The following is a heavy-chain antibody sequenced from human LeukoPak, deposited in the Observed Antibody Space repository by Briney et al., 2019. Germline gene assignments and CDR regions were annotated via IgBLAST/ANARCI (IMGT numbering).Heavy chain of an antibody. CDR1: GFTVSSKY. CDR2: IYSGGST. CDR3: ARVGWDYYDNIGSHGFDL. D-gene: IGHD3-22*01. Sequence: GGSLRLSCAASGFTVSSKYMTWVRQAPGKGLEWVSIIYSGGSTLYADSVKGRFTISRDNSKNTVFLQMNSLRAEDTAVYYCARVGWDYYDNIGSHGFDLWGPGTLVTVSS. V-gene: IGHV3-53*01. J-gene: IGHJ3*01.